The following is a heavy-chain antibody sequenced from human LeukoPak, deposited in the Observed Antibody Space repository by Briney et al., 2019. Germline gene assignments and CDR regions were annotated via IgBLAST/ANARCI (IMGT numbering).Heavy chain of an antibody. CDR3: ARVIAVTTEHYFDY. V-gene: IGHV3-13*04. J-gene: IGHJ4*02. CDR2: IGTKEDT. Sequence: GGSLRLSCEASGFTFSSYDMHWVRQVTGKGLEWVSYIGTKEDTNYPDSVRGRFTTSRENARNSLYLQMNYLRAEDTAVYYCARVIAVTTEHYFDYWGQGTLVTVSS. CDR1: GFTFSSYD. D-gene: IGHD4-17*01.